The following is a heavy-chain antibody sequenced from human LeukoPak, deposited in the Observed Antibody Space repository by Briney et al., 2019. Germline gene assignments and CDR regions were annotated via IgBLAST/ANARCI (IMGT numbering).Heavy chain of an antibody. V-gene: IGHV4-30-2*01. CDR1: GGSIGSGGYG. CDR3: ASLGWRGATYYFGY. J-gene: IGHJ4*02. D-gene: IGHD1-26*01. CDR2: IYDSGST. Sequence: SQTLSPTWSVSGGSIGSGGYGWSWIRQPPGKGLEWFGNIYDSGSTYSNPSLKSRVTISVDRSKNQFSLKVSSVTAADTAVYYCASLGWRGATYYFGYWGQGTLVTVSS.